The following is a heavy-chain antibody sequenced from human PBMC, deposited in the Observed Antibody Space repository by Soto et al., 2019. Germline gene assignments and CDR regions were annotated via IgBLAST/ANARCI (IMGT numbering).Heavy chain of an antibody. D-gene: IGHD1-20*01. V-gene: IGHV1-69*01. CDR2: SIPLLGIT. J-gene: IGHJ1*01. CDR3: ARDPRSITGTTSSEDFQH. CDR1: GGTFSGYA. Sequence: QAQLMQSGAEVKKPGSSVKVSCRASGGTFSGYAINWVRQAPGQGLEWMGGSIPLLGITDYGQKFQGRITIAADESTGTAYMDLRGLRSEDTAVYYCARDPRSITGTTSSEDFQHWGQGTPVSVSS.